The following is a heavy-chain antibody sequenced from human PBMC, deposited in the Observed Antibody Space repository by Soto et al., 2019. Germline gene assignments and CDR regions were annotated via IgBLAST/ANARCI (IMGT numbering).Heavy chain of an antibody. J-gene: IGHJ6*03. CDR3: ARDSRNYYYYMDV. Sequence: EVQLVESGGGLVQPGGSLRLSCAASGFTFSSYNMNWVRQAPGKGLEWISDISLSSSTIFYADSVKGRFTISRGNAKNSLYLQMNSLRAEDTAVYYCARDSRNYYYYMDVWGKGTTVTVSS. V-gene: IGHV3-48*01. CDR2: ISLSSSTI. CDR1: GFTFSSYN.